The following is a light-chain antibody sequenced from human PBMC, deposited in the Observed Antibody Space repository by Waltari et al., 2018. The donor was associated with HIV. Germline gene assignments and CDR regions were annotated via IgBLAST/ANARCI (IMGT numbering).Light chain of an antibody. J-gene: IGKJ5*01. CDR3: QQYHDWPPIT. CDR1: QSISSD. Sequence: EVVMTQSPATLSVSPGERATLTCRASQSISSDLAWYQQRPGQAPRLLIYGASTRATGIPPRFSGSGSGTDFTLTISSLQSEDSAVYYCQQYHDWPPITFGRGTRLEIK. CDR2: GAS. V-gene: IGKV3-15*01.